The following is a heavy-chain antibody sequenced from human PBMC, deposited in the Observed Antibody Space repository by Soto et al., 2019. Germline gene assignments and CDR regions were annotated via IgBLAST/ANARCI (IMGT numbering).Heavy chain of an antibody. CDR3: ARHIAGGSSGYYH. V-gene: IGHV4-39*01. J-gene: IGHJ5*02. CDR1: GGSISSSNYY. D-gene: IGHD3-22*01. Sequence: SETLSLTCTVSGGSISSSNYYWAWIRQPPGKGLEWIGSFYYSGSTYYKPSLKSRVSISVDTSKNQFSLKLSSVTAADTAVYYCARHIAGGSSGYYHWAQGTLVTVSS. CDR2: FYYSGST.